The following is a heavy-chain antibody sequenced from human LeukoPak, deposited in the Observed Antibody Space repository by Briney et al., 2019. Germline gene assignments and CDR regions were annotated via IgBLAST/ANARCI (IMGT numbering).Heavy chain of an antibody. D-gene: IGHD3-10*01. Sequence: SETLSLTCAVYGGSFSGYYWSWIRQPPGKGLEWIGEINHSGSTNYNPSLKSRVTISVDTSKNQFSLRLSSVTAADTAVYYCVTTVRGATNWFDPWGQGTLVTVSS. J-gene: IGHJ5*02. CDR3: VTTVRGATNWFDP. CDR1: GGSFSGYY. V-gene: IGHV4-34*01. CDR2: INHSGST.